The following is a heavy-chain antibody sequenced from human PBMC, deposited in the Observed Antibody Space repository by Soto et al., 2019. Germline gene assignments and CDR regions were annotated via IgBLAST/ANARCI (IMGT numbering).Heavy chain of an antibody. CDR1: GGTFSSYT. J-gene: IGHJ3*02. Sequence: QVQLVQSGAEVKKPGSSVKVSCKASGGTFSSYTISWVRQAPGQGLEWLGRIIPSLGIANYAQKFQGRVTITADKSTSTAYMELSSLRSEDTAVYYCARESVDGDYGPYAFDIWGQGTMVTVSS. D-gene: IGHD4-17*01. V-gene: IGHV1-69*08. CDR2: IIPSLGIA. CDR3: ARESVDGDYGPYAFDI.